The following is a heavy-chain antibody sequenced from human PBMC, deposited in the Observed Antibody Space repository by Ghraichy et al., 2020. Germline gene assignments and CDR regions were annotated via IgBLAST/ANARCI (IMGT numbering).Heavy chain of an antibody. Sequence: GGSLRLSCAASGFTFSSYSMNWVRQAPGKGLEWVSYISSSSSTIYYADSVKGRFTISRDNAKNSLYLQMNSLRDEDTAVYYCARDPHRFTIFGVVIMGSDAFDIWGQGTMVTVSS. D-gene: IGHD3-3*01. J-gene: IGHJ3*02. CDR2: ISSSSSTI. CDR1: GFTFSSYS. CDR3: ARDPHRFTIFGVVIMGSDAFDI. V-gene: IGHV3-48*02.